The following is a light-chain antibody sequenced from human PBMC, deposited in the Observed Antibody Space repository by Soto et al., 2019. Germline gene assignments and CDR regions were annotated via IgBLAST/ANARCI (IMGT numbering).Light chain of an antibody. CDR3: QNGEYLPI. V-gene: IGKV1-33*01. Sequence: DIQMTQSPSSLSASVGDRVTITCQASQDITSHLNCYQHKPGKAPKLLIYAASILEAGVPPRFSGSGSGTDFTLTISSLQPEDVETYYCQNGEYLPIFGPGTTVDFK. CDR2: AAS. J-gene: IGKJ3*01. CDR1: QDITSH.